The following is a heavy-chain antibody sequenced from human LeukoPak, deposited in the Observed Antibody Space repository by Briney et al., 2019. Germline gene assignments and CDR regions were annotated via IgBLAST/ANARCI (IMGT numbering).Heavy chain of an antibody. J-gene: IGHJ4*02. CDR2: INHSGST. CDR1: GGSFSGYY. V-gene: IGHV4-34*01. D-gene: IGHD5-24*01. Sequence: SETLSLTCAVYGGSFSGYYWSWIRQPPGKGLEWIGEINHSGSTNYNPSLKSRVTISVDTSKNQFSLKLSSVTAADTAVYYCARYKRDGYISRRFDYWGQGTLVTVSS. CDR3: ARYKRDGYISRRFDY.